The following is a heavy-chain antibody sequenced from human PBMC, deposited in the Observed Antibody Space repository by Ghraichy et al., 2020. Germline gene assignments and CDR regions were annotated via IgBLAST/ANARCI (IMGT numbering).Heavy chain of an antibody. D-gene: IGHD3-10*01. J-gene: IGHJ6*02. V-gene: IGHV3-13*01. CDR2: ITTAGDT. CDR1: GFTFSSYD. Sequence: GGSLRLSCAASGFTFSSYDMHWVRQATGKGLEWVSAITTAGDTFYPGSVKGRFTISRENAKNSLYLQMNSLRAGDTAVYYCARALMVRGVIINYYYGMDVWGQGTTVTVSS. CDR3: ARALMVRGVIINYYYGMDV.